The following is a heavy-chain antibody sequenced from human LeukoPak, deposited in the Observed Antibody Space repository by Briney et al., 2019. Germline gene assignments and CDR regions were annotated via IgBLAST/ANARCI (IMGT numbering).Heavy chain of an antibody. V-gene: IGHV1-8*01. D-gene: IGHD1-26*01. CDR3: ARDNRFSGSYSNADAFDI. J-gene: IGHJ3*02. CDR1: GYTFTSYD. Sequence: GASVKVSCKASGYTFTSYDINWVRQATGQGLEWMGWMNPNSGNTGYAQKFQGRVTITADKSASTAYMELSSLRSEDTAVYYCARDNRFSGSYSNADAFDIWGQGTMVTVSS. CDR2: MNPNSGNT.